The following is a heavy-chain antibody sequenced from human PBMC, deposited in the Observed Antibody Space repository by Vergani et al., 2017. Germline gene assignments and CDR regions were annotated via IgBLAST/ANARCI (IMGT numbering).Heavy chain of an antibody. V-gene: IGHV3-30*18. CDR3: AKDRLRVSGVVVIAPRFYFDY. CDR1: GFTFSSYC. D-gene: IGHD2-21*01. Sequence: QVQLVESGGGVVQPGRSLRLSCAASGFTFSSYCMHWVRRAPGKGLEWVAVISYDGSNKYYADSVKGRFTISRDNSKTTLYLQMNSLRAEDTAVYYCAKDRLRVSGVVVIAPRFYFDYWGQGTLVTVSS. J-gene: IGHJ4*02. CDR2: ISYDGSNK.